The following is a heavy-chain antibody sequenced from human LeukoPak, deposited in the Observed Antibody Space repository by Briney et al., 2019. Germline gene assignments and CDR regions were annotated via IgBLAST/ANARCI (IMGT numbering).Heavy chain of an antibody. CDR1: GYTFTGYY. D-gene: IGHD2-2*01. J-gene: IGHJ4*02. CDR2: INPNSCGT. V-gene: IGHV1-2*02. CDR3: AREVVQAPEWADY. Sequence: ASVKVSCKASGYTFTGYYMHWVRQAPGQGLERMGWINPNSCGTNYAQKFQGRVTMTRDTSISTAYMELSGLRSHDTAVYYYAREVVQAPEWADYWGQGTLVTVSS.